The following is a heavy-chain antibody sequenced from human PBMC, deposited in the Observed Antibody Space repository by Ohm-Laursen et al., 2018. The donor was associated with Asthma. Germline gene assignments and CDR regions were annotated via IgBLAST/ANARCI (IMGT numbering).Heavy chain of an antibody. Sequence: TLSLTCAASGFTFSSYGMHWVRQAPGKGLEWVAVIWYDGSNKYYADSVKGRFTISRDNSKNTLYLQMNSLRAEDTAVYYCARDFWAYYDFWSGYSTYYYYYGMDVWGQGTTVTVSS. CDR1: GFTFSSYG. J-gene: IGHJ6*02. CDR2: IWYDGSNK. CDR3: ARDFWAYYDFWSGYSTYYYYYGMDV. V-gene: IGHV3-33*08. D-gene: IGHD3-3*01.